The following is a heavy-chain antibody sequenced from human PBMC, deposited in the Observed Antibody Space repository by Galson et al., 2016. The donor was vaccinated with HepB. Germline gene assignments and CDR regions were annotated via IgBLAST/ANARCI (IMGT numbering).Heavy chain of an antibody. D-gene: IGHD2-2*02. J-gene: IGHJ6*02. V-gene: IGHV4-61*08. CDR3: ARDEGFYNGMDV. CDR1: SGSVSSGGYY. CDR2: IHNSGST. Sequence: SETLSLTCTVSSGSVSSGGYYWSWIRQPPGKGLEWIGYIHNSGSTNYNPFLKSRVTIAVDTPKNQFSLKLSSVTAADTAVYYRARDEGFYNGMDVWGQGTTVTVSS.